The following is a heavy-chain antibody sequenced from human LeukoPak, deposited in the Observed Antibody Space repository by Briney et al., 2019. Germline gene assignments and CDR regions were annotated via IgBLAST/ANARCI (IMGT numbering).Heavy chain of an antibody. Sequence: SETLSLTCTVSGGSISIYYWSWIRQPPGKGLEWIGYIYHSGSTYYNPSLKSRVTISVDRSKNQFSLKLSSVTAADTAVYYCARGFGWGNPTKLGGYYFDYWGQGTLVTVSS. J-gene: IGHJ4*02. CDR1: GGSISIYY. D-gene: IGHD7-27*01. CDR3: ARGFGWGNPTKLGGYYFDY. CDR2: IYHSGST. V-gene: IGHV4-59*12.